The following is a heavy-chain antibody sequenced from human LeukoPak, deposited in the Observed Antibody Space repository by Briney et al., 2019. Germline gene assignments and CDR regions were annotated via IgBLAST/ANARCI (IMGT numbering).Heavy chain of an antibody. V-gene: IGHV3-11*06. J-gene: IGHJ4*02. D-gene: IGHD2-2*01. CDR2: ISSSSSYT. Sequence: GGSLRLSCAASGFTFSDYYMSWIRQAPGKGLEWVSYISSSSSYTNYADSVKGRFTISRDNSKNTLYLQMNSLRAEDTAVYYCARDGEFHCSSTSCYGGGFDYWGQGTLVTVSS. CDR3: ARDGEFHCSSTSCYGGGFDY. CDR1: GFTFSDYY.